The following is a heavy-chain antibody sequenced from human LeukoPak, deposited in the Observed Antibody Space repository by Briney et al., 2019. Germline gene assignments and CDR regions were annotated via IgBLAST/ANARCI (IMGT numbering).Heavy chain of an antibody. D-gene: IGHD3-22*01. CDR3: ARDYYDSRGEAFDI. CDR1: GDSIGRHY. V-gene: IGHV4-59*11. J-gene: IGHJ3*02. CDR2: IFCVGST. Sequence: SETLSLTCTVSGDSIGRHYWSWIRQPPGKGLEWSGDIFCVGSTNYNPSLKSRVTISVDTSKSQCSLKLNSVTAADTAVYYCARDYYDSRGEAFDIWGTGTMVTVSS.